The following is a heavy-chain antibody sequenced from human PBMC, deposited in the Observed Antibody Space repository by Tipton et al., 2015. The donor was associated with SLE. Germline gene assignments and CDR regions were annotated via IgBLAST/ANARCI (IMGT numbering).Heavy chain of an antibody. J-gene: IGHJ4*02. CDR3: ARDSPTVAGTFDS. CDR2: ISYDGSNK. D-gene: IGHD6-19*01. Sequence: SLRLSCAASGFTFSSYAMHWVRQAPGKGLEWVAVISYDGSNKYYADSVKGRFTISRDNSKNTLYLQMNSLRAEDTAVYYCARDSPTVAGTFDSWGQGTLVIVSA. V-gene: IGHV3-30*04. CDR1: GFTFSSYA.